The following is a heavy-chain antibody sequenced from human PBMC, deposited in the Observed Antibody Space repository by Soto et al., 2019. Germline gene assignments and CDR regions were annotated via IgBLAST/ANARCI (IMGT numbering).Heavy chain of an antibody. CDR3: AKMSSENYYDPVFS. D-gene: IGHD3-22*01. J-gene: IGHJ5*01. CDR2: ISSSGNTI. CDR1: GFTFSDYY. V-gene: IGHV3-11*01. Sequence: QVQLVESGGGVVKTSGSLRIACAASGFTFSDYYMSWVRQAPGKGLEWVSYISSSGNTIYYADSVKGRFTISRDNAKNSVYLQMNSLRAEDTALYFCAKMSSENYYDPVFSWGHGTLVTVSS.